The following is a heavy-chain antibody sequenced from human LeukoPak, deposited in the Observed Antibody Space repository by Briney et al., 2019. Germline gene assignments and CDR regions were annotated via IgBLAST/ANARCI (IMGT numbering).Heavy chain of an antibody. CDR3: ARGVGAYCSSTSCYLSLFDY. CDR1: GYTFTSYG. D-gene: IGHD2-2*01. J-gene: IGHJ4*02. Sequence: GASVKVSCKASGYTFTSYGISWVRQAPGQGLEWMGWISAYNGNTNYAQKLQGRVTMTTDTSTSTAYMELRSLRSDDTAVYYCARGVGAYCSSTSCYLSLFDYWGQGTLVTLSS. CDR2: ISAYNGNT. V-gene: IGHV1-18*01.